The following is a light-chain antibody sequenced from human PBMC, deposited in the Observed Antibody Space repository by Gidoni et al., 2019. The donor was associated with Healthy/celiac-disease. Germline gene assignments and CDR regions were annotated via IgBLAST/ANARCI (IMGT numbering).Light chain of an antibody. CDR1: QSVSSY. Sequence: EIVLTQSPATLSLSPGERATLSCRASQSVSSYLAWYQQKPGQAPRLLIYDASNRATGIPARFRGSGSVTYFTLTISSLEPEDFAVYYCQQRSNWPPVTFGGXTKVEIK. J-gene: IGKJ4*01. CDR3: QQRSNWPPVT. CDR2: DAS. V-gene: IGKV3-11*01.